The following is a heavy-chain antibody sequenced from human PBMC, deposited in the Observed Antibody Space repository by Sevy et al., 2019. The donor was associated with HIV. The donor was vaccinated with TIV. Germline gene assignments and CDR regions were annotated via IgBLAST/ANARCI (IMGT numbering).Heavy chain of an antibody. J-gene: IGHJ4*02. CDR3: TTRPYGSIIDY. Sequence: GGSLRLSCGGSGFNISSASMNWVRQAPGRGLEWVGRIKAKIDGETTDYGAPVKGRFIISRDDSRKTVYVQLNSVKSKDTAMYFCTTRPYGSIIDYWGQGTLVTVSS. CDR1: GFNISSAS. V-gene: IGHV3-15*07. D-gene: IGHD3-10*01. CDR2: IKAKIDGETT.